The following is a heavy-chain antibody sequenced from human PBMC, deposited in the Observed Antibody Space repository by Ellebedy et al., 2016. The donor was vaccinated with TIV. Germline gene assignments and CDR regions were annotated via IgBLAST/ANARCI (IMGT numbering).Heavy chain of an antibody. J-gene: IGHJ6*02. Sequence: SETLSLXXAVSGGSISGGGYSWSWIRQPPGKGLEWIGYIYHSGSTYYNPSLKSRVTISVDRSKNQFSLKLSSVTAADTAVYYCATGGEGYYYGMDVWGQGTTVTVSS. CDR2: IYHSGST. CDR3: ATGGEGYYYGMDV. CDR1: GGSISGGGYS. D-gene: IGHD3-16*01. V-gene: IGHV4-30-2*01.